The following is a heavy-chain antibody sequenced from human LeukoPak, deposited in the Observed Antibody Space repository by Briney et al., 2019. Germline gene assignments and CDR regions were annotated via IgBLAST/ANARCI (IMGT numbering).Heavy chain of an antibody. CDR1: GYTFTSYD. D-gene: IGHD3-10*01. V-gene: IGHV1-8*03. J-gene: IGHJ4*02. CDR3: ARLTREEGIHYYGSGSYYKKSGLNQLDY. CDR2: MNPNSGNT. Sequence: ASVKVSCKASGYTFTSYDINWVRQATGQGLEWMGWMNPNSGNTGYAQKFQGRVTITRNTSISTAYMELSSLRSEDTAVYYCARLTREEGIHYYGSGSYYKKSGLNQLDYWGQGTLVTVSS.